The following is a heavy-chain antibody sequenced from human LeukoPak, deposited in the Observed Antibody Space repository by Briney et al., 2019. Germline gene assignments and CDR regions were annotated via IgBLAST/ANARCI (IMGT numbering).Heavy chain of an antibody. CDR1: GFTVSSNY. CDR2: IYSGGST. CDR3: ASNKGDHYYDSSGSSFDY. D-gene: IGHD3-22*01. V-gene: IGHV3-53*01. Sequence: GGSLRLSCAASGFTVSSNYMSWVRQAPGKGLEWVSVIYSGGSTYYADSVKGRFTISRDNSKNTLYLQMNSLRAEDTAVYYCASNKGDHYYDSSGSSFDYWGQGTLVTVSS. J-gene: IGHJ4*02.